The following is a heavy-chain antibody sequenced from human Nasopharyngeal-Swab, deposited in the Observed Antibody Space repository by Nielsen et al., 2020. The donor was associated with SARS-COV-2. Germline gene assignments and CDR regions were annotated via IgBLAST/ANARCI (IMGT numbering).Heavy chain of an antibody. V-gene: IGHV5-51*01. D-gene: IGHD5-18*01. CDR2: IYPGDSDT. CDR1: GYSFTSYW. CDR3: ARFGYSQEIDY. Sequence: GGSLRPSYQGSGYSFTSYWISWVRQMPGKGLEWMGIIYPGDSDTRYSPSFQGQVTISADKSISTAYLQWSSLKASDTAMYYCARFGYSQEIDYWGQGTLVTVSS. J-gene: IGHJ4*02.